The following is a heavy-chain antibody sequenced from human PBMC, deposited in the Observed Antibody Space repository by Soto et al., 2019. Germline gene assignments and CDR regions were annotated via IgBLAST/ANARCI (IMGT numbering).Heavy chain of an antibody. CDR1: GLSLSNIW. V-gene: IGHV3-7*01. CDR3: ASLDTARVETAGY. J-gene: IGHJ4*02. CDR2: IKQGGTET. D-gene: IGHD5-18*01. Sequence: GGSLRLSCVGSGLSLSNIWTSWVRQAPGKGLEWVTNIKQGGTETYYVDSVKGRFTISKDHAKNSLYLQMNSLRVEDTALYYCASLDTARVETAGYWGQGTLVTVSS.